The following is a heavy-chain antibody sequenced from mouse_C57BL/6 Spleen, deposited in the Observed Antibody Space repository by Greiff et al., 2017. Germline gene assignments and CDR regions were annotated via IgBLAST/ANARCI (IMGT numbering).Heavy chain of an antibody. D-gene: IGHD3-3*01. CDR2: ISAGGSYT. Sequence: EVQLVESGGGLVKPGGSLKLSCTASGFTFSSYTMSWVRQTPEKRLEWVATISAGGSYTYYPDNVKGPFTISRDNDKNNLYLQMSHLKSEDTAMYYCARDRDAWFAYGGQGTLVTVSA. V-gene: IGHV5-4*01. CDR1: GFTFSSYT. J-gene: IGHJ3*01. CDR3: ARDRDAWFAY.